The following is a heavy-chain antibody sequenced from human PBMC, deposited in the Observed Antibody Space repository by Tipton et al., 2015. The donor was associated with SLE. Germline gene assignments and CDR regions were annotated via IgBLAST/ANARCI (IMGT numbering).Heavy chain of an antibody. V-gene: IGHV3-33*01. Sequence: SGFSFRTYGMHWVRQAPGKGLEWVANIWYDGTGKYYVDSVKGRFTISRDNSKNSLYLQMNGLRAEDTAVYYCARSPVDYWNGYSAWGQGTLVAVSS. D-gene: IGHD3-3*01. CDR3: ARSPVDYWNGYSA. J-gene: IGHJ4*02. CDR2: IWYDGTGK. CDR1: GFSFRTYG.